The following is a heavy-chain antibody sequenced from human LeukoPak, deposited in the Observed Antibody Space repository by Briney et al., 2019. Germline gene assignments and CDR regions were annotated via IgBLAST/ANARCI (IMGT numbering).Heavy chain of an antibody. CDR3: ARTQSQSGTYRYYFGY. V-gene: IGHV4-61*08. CDR2: IYYISNT. CDR1: GASVGSAGYY. J-gene: IGHJ4*02. D-gene: IGHD1-26*01. Sequence: SETLSLTCTVSGASVGSAGYYWSWIRQPPGGGLEWIGYIYYISNTNYNPSLKSRLTMSVGPSKNQFSLKLNSVTAADTAVYYCARTQSQSGTYRYYFGYWGQGTVVTVSS.